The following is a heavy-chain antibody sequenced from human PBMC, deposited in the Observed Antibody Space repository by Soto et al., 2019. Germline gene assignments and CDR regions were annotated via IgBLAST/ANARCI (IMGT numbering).Heavy chain of an antibody. CDR2: IIPIFDSP. CDR1: GGSFSTYA. CDR3: ARGAECRGYCIKKFTWIDH. J-gene: IGHJ5*02. Sequence: ASVNVSCKASGGSFSTYAFSWFRHSPLHGLELMGGIIPIFDSPYYAQNFQGRVTIAADRSTSTVYMELSSLTPEDTAVYYCARGAECRGYCIKKFTWIDHWGQGPLVTVSS. V-gene: IGHV1-69*06. D-gene: IGHD2-8*01.